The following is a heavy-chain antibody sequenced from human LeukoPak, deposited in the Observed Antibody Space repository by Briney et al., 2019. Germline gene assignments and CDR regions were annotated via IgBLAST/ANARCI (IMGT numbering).Heavy chain of an antibody. J-gene: IGHJ4*02. V-gene: IGHV4-4*07. CDR1: GGSIRSYY. CDR2: IYTSGST. D-gene: IGHD1-26*01. Sequence: SETLSLTCTVSGGSIRSYYWNWIRQPAGKGLEYIGRIYTSGSTNYNPSLKSRVTMSVDTSKNQFSLKLSSVTAADTAVHYCVGGTYYGGDYWGQGTLVTVSS. CDR3: VGGTYYGGDY.